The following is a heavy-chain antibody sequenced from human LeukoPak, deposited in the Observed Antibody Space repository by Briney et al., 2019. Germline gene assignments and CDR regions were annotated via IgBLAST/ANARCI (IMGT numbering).Heavy chain of an antibody. CDR2: IKSKTDGGAT. CDR3: TTDAGPGPGY. D-gene: IGHD2-8*02. Sequence: GGSLRLSCAVSGFTFTNAWTSWGCQCPGKGLEWVGRIKSKTDGGATDYAAPVKGRFTISREDSKNTLYLQMNSLKTEDTAVYYCTTDAGPGPGYWGQGTLVTVSS. V-gene: IGHV3-15*01. CDR1: GFTFTNAW. J-gene: IGHJ4*02.